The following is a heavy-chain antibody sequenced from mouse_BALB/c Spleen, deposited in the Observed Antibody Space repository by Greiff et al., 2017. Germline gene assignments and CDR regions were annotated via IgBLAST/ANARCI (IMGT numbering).Heavy chain of an antibody. J-gene: IGHJ4*01. CDR1: GFTFSDYG. Sequence: EVNLVESGGGLVQPGGSRKLSCAASGFTFSDYGMAWVRQAPGKGPEWVAFISNLAYSIYYADTVTGRFTISRENAKNTLYLEMSSLRSEDTAMYYCAREGYRSYAMDYWGQGTSVTVSS. D-gene: IGHD2-14*01. V-gene: IGHV5-15*02. CDR3: AREGYRSYAMDY. CDR2: ISNLAYSI.